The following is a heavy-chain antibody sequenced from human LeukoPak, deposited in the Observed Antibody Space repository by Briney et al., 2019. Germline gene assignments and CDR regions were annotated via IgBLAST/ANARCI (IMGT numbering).Heavy chain of an antibody. CDR3: ARVMRRGYYFDY. CDR2: MNPNSGNT. J-gene: IGHJ4*02. V-gene: IGHV1-8*01. Sequence: ASVKVSCKASGYTFTSYDINWVRQATGRGLEWMGWMNPNSGNTGYAQKFQGRVTMTRNTSISTAYMELSSLRSEDTAVYYCARVMRRGYYFDYWGQGTLVTVPS. CDR1: GYTFTSYD. D-gene: IGHD3-10*01.